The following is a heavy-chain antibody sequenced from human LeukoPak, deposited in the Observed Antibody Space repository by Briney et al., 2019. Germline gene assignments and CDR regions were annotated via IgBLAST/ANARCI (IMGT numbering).Heavy chain of an antibody. V-gene: IGHV1-69*13. CDR1: GGTFSSYA. D-gene: IGHD5-18*01. Sequence: SVKVSCKASGGTFSSYAISWVRQAPGQGLEWMGGIIPIFGTANYAQRFQGRVTITADESTSTAYMELSSLRSEDTAVYYRAIRYEYSYGLVEYWGQGTLVTVSS. CDR2: IIPIFGTA. CDR3: AIRYEYSYGLVEY. J-gene: IGHJ4*02.